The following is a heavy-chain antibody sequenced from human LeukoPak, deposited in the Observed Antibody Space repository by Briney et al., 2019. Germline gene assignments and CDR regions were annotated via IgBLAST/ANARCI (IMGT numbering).Heavy chain of an antibody. J-gene: IGHJ5*02. CDR3: ARDLGGVGAT. D-gene: IGHD1-26*01. CDR2: ISGSGGST. CDR1: GFTFSSYA. V-gene: IGHV3-23*01. Sequence: GGSLRLSCVASGFTFSSYAMSWVRQAPGKGLEWVSAISGSGGSTYYADSVKGRFTISRDNAKNSLYLQMNSLRAEDTAVYYCARDLGGVGATWGQGTLVTVSS.